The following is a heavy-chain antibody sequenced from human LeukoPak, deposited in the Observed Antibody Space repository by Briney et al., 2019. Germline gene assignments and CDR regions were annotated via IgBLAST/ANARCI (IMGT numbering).Heavy chain of an antibody. CDR1: GFNFNSHG. CDR2: IPSDGSYT. CDR3: AKDRYGDYGRFDN. D-gene: IGHD4-17*01. V-gene: IGHV3-30*18. J-gene: IGHJ3*02. Sequence: GRSLRLSCAASGFNFNSHGMHWVRQAPGKGLEWVALIPSDGSYTYYADSVKGRFTISRDNSKNTLSLQMNSVRPDDTAVYYCAKDRYGDYGRFDNWGQGTMVTVSS.